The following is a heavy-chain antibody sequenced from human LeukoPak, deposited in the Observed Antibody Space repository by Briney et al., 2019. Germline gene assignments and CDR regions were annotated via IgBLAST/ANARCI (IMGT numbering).Heavy chain of an antibody. V-gene: IGHV4-39*07. Sequence: SETLSLTCTVSGGSISSSSYYWGWIRQPPGKGLEWIGSIYYSGSTYYNPSLKSRVTISVDTSKNQVSLKLSSVTAADTAVYYCATLWFGELGVDYWGQGTLVTVSS. CDR1: GGSISSSSYY. D-gene: IGHD3-10*01. CDR3: ATLWFGELGVDY. J-gene: IGHJ4*02. CDR2: IYYSGST.